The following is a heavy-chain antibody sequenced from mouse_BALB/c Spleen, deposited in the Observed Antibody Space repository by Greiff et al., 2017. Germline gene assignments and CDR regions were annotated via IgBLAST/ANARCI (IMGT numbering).Heavy chain of an antibody. CDR3: ARREIYYGYDGY. CDR1: GFAFSSYD. Sequence: EVQLVESGGGLVKPGGSLKLSCAASGFAFSSYDMSWVRQTPEKRLEWVAYISSGGGSTYYPDTVKGRFTISRDNAKNTLYLQMSSLKSEDTAMYYCARREIYYGYDGYWGQGTTLTVSS. V-gene: IGHV5-12-1*01. D-gene: IGHD2-2*01. J-gene: IGHJ2*01. CDR2: ISSGGGST.